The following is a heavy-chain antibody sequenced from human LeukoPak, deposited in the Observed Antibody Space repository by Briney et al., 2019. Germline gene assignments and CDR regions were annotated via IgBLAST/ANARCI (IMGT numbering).Heavy chain of an antibody. CDR1: GFTFSSYG. CDR2: ISYDGSNK. J-gene: IGHJ4*02. D-gene: IGHD4-17*01. V-gene: IGHV3-30*18. Sequence: PGGSLRLSCAASGFTFSSYGMHWVRQAPGKGLEWVAVISYDGSNKYYADSVKGRFTISRDNSKNTLYLQMNSLRAEDTAVYYCAKRGSDYGEDHYFDYWGQGTLVTVSS. CDR3: AKRGSDYGEDHYFDY.